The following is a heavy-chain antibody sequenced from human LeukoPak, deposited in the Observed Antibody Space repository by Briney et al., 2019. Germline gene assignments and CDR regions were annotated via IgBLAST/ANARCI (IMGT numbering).Heavy chain of an antibody. CDR2: IIPIFGTA. Sequence: SVKVSCKHSGGSFSSYVISWVQQAPGQGLEWMGGIIPIFGTANYAQKFQGRVTITADESTSTAYMELSSLRSEYTAVYYCARSADILIGYYVTWGQGTLVTVSS. V-gene: IGHV1-69*13. J-gene: IGHJ4*02. CDR3: ARSADILIGYYVT. CDR1: GGSFSSYV. D-gene: IGHD3-9*01.